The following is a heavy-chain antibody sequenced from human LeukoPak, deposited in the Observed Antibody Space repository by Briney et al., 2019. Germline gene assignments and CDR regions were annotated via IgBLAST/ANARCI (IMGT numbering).Heavy chain of an antibody. CDR3: AKDRDQLMLYPPRDLDP. CDR1: GFTFSSYA. J-gene: IGHJ5*02. CDR2: ISGSGGST. V-gene: IGHV3-23*01. D-gene: IGHD2-2*01. Sequence: PGGSLRLSCAASGFTFSSYAMSWVRQAPGKGLEWVSAISGSGGSTYYADSVKGRFTISRDNSKNTLYLQMNSLRAEDTAVYYCAKDRDQLMLYPPRDLDPWGQRTLVTVSS.